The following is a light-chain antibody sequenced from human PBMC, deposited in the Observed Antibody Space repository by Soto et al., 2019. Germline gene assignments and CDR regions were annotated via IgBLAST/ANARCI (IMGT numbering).Light chain of an antibody. J-gene: IGKJ5*01. Sequence: ESLLTQSLGTLSLSPGARSTLTCIAIQSFSSTYLAWYQQKRGQAHRLLIYDVYNRATGIPDRFSGRGSGTEFTLTIRRLKSEDFAVYYCQQYTNWPPITFGKWKRVEIK. V-gene: IGKV3-20*01. CDR3: QQYTNWPPIT. CDR1: QSFSSTY. CDR2: DVY.